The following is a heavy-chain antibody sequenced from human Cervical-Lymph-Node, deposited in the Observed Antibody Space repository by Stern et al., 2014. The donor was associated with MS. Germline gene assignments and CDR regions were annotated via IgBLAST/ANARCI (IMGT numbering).Heavy chain of an antibody. CDR3: AKSSSPSHYYYYGMDV. CDR1: GFTFSSYG. Sequence: VQLEESGGGVVQPGRSLRLSCAASGFTFSSYGMHWVRQAPGKGLAWVAVISYDGSNKYYADSVKGRFTISRDNSKNTLYLQMNSLRAEDTAVYYCAKSSSPSHYYYYGMDVWGQGTTVTVSS. D-gene: IGHD6-6*01. CDR2: ISYDGSNK. V-gene: IGHV3-30*18. J-gene: IGHJ6*02.